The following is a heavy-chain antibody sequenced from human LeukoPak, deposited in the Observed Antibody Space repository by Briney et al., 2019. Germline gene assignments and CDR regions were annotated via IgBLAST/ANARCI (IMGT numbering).Heavy chain of an antibody. D-gene: IGHD2-2*01. Sequence: SETLSLTCSVSGGSITNYYWSWIRQPAGEGLEWIGRIYTSGSTSYNPSLKSRVTMSIDTSKNQFSLKLSSLTAADTAVYYCARGCSSTSCWLRMDVWGQGTTVTVSS. J-gene: IGHJ6*02. V-gene: IGHV4-4*07. CDR1: GGSITNYY. CDR2: IYTSGST. CDR3: ARGCSSTSCWLRMDV.